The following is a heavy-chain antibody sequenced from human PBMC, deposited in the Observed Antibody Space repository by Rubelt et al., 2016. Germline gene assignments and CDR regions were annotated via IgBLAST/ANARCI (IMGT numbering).Heavy chain of an antibody. J-gene: IGHJ4*02. CDR3: ARSASIAGD. CDR1: GYTFTYCS. D-gene: IGHD6-6*01. Sequence: QVQLGQSEAEVKKPGASVKVSCKASGYTFTYCSLHWLQRAPGQGLERIRWITLYNGNTNYAKKCQGRVTRTRDMSMRTDDIEVSSLGSEDSAVYYWARSASIAGDWGQGTLVTVSS. V-gene: IGHV1-68*02. CDR2: ITLYNGNT.